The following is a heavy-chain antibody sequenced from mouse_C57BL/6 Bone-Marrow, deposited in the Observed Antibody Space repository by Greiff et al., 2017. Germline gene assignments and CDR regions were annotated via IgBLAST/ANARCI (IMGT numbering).Heavy chain of an antibody. V-gene: IGHV3-1*01. D-gene: IGHD3-2*02. CDR3: ARGGSSGVDY. CDR2: ISYSGST. Sequence: EVQLQQSGPGMVKPSQSLSLTCTVTGYSITSGYDWHWIRHFPGNKLEWMGYISYSGSTNYNPSLKSRISITHDTSKNHFFLKLNSVTTEDTATYYCARGGSSGVDYWGQGTTLTVSS. J-gene: IGHJ2*01. CDR1: GYSITSGYD.